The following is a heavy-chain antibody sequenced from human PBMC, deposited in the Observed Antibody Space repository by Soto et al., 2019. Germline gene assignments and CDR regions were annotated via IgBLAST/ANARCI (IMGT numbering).Heavy chain of an antibody. CDR2: ISSGSDFI. D-gene: IGHD1-26*01. CDR1: FIMYS. J-gene: IGHJ5*02. CDR3: TRDQGGSYDSWFDP. V-gene: IGHV3-21*02. Sequence: EVQVVESGGGLVKPGGSLRLSCNFSFIMYSVDWVRQARGTGVECVASISSGSDFIKYADSVKGRFTISRDNTKNSVSLKMSSLRVEDTAMYYCTRDQGGSYDSWFDPWGRGTLVTVSS.